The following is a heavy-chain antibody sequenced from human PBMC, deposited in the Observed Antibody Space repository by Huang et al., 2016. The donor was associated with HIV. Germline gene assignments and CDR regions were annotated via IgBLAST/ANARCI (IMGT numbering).Heavy chain of an antibody. CDR2: ISRSSSYI. V-gene: IGHV3-21*01. J-gene: IGHJ4*02. CDR1: GFTFSSYS. D-gene: IGHD6-13*01. Sequence: EVQLVASGGGLVKPGGSLRLSCAASGFTFSSYSMNWVRQAPGKGLEWVSSISRSSSYIYYADSGKGRFTIARDNAKNSLYLQMNSLRAEDTAVYYCARVSAWVAAAGTRDYWGQGTLVTVSS. CDR3: ARVSAWVAAAGTRDY.